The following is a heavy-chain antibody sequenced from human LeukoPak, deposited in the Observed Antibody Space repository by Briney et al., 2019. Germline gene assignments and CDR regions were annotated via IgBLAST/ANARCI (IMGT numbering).Heavy chain of an antibody. CDR1: GGSFSGYY. D-gene: IGHD3-3*01. J-gene: IGHJ4*02. CDR3: ARILNYDFWSGSGFFDY. CDR2: INHSGST. Sequence: SETLSLTCAVYGGSFSGYYWSWIRQPPGKGLEWIGEINHSGSTNYNPSLKSRVTISVDTSKNQFSLKLSSVTAADTAVYYCARILNYDFWSGSGFFDYWGQGTLVTVSS. V-gene: IGHV4-34*01.